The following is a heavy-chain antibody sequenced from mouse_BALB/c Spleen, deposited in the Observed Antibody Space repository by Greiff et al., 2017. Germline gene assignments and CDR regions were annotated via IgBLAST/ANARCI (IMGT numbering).Heavy chain of an antibody. CDR2: IDPANGNT. V-gene: IGHV14-3*02. Sequence: EVQLVESGAELVKPGASVKLSCTASGFNIKDTYMHWVKQRPEQGLEWIGRIDPANGNTKYDPKFQGKATITADTSSNTAYLQLSSLTSEDTAVYYCARVGTDWYFDVWGAGTTVTVSS. CDR3: ARVGTDWYFDV. J-gene: IGHJ1*01. D-gene: IGHD4-1*01. CDR1: GFNIKDTY.